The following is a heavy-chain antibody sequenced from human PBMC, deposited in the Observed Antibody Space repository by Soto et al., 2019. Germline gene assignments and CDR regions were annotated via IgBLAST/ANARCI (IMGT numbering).Heavy chain of an antibody. D-gene: IGHD4-4*01. J-gene: IGHJ5*02. CDR1: GFNCTGHW. Sequence: VRPMRLSCTASGFNCTGHWMHWVRQGPGKGLDWVSGINNDGGATFYADSVKGRFTISRDNSNNMVYLQMNSLGAEDSAVYYCGTVFDLWGHGTQVTVSS. V-gene: IGHV3-74*01. CDR3: GTVFDL. CDR2: INNDGGAT.